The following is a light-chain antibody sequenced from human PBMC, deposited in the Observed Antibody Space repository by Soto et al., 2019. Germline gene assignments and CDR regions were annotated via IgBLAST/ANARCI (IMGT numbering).Light chain of an antibody. V-gene: IGKV3-20*01. Sequence: EIVLTQSPGTLSLSPGERATLSCRASQSVSSNYLAWYQQKSGQAPRLLIYGASIRATGIPDRFSGSGSGTDFTLTISRLEPEDFAVYYCHQYGGSPRTFGQGTKVEIK. CDR3: HQYGGSPRT. CDR1: QSVSSNY. CDR2: GAS. J-gene: IGKJ1*01.